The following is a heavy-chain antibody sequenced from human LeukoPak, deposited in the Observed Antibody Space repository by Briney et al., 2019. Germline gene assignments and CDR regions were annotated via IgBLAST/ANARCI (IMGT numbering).Heavy chain of an antibody. Sequence: SETLSLTCTVSGGSINYYYWMWIRQPPGKGLEWIGYIYYSGGTHYNPSLKSRVTMLVDTSKNQFSLKLTAVTAADTAVYYCARAPPSTTMVSDWGQGTLVTVSS. J-gene: IGHJ4*02. CDR3: ARAPPSTTMVSD. CDR1: GGSINYYY. V-gene: IGHV4-59*01. D-gene: IGHD5-18*01. CDR2: IYYSGGT.